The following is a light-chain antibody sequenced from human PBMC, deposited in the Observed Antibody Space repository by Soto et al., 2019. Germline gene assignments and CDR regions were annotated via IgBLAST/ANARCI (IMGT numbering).Light chain of an antibody. CDR2: EVI. J-gene: IGLJ2*01. CDR1: YSDVGGSNY. Sequence: QSALTQPPSASGSPGQSVTISCTGTYSDVGGSNYVSWYQQHPGKAPKLVIYEVIRRPSGVPDRFSGSRSGNTASLTVSRLQAEDEADYYCSSNVVGTNLKIFGGGTKLTVL. V-gene: IGLV2-8*01. CDR3: SSNVVGTNLKI.